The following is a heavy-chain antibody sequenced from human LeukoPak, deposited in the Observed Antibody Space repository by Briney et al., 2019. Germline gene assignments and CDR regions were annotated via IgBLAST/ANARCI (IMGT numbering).Heavy chain of an antibody. CDR3: ARDRGYCTNGVCHNWFDP. V-gene: IGHV1-69*04. CDR2: IIPIIGIA. D-gene: IGHD2-8*01. Sequence: SVRVSCKASGTTFSSNAISRGRQAPGQVLGWLGRIIPIIGIAYKAQKFHGRVTITTDESTRTAYMELSSLRSEDTAVYYCARDRGYCTNGVCHNWFDPWGQGTLVTVSS. J-gene: IGHJ5*02. CDR1: GTTFSSNA.